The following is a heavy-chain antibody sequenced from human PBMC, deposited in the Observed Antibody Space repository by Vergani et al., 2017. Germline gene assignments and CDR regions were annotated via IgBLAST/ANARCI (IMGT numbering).Heavy chain of an antibody. CDR1: GYSITNYW. D-gene: IGHD3-3*01. J-gene: IGHJ5*02. V-gene: IGHV5-51*03. CDR2: IYAGDSDV. Sequence: EVQLVQSGAEVKKPGESLTISCQGSGYSITNYWIAWVRQRPGKGLEWMGIIYAGDSDVRYSPSFQGQVTMSVDKSLSTAYLQWGSLKASDTATYYCAKTHDFSSLYSSYNWFDPWGQGTQVTVSS. CDR3: AKTHDFSSLYSSYNWFDP.